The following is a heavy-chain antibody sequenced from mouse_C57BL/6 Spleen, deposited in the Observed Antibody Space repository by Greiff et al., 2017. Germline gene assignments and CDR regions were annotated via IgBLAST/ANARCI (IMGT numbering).Heavy chain of an antibody. CDR2: INPDGGGT. V-gene: IGHV1-22*01. Sequence: EVQLQQSGPELVKPGASVKMSCKASGYTFTDYNMTWVKQSPGKGLEWIGYINPDGGGTSYNKKFKGKATMTVNKSSSTAYMELRSLTSEDSAAYYCGRGGIKGDFGYWGQGTTVTVSS. J-gene: IGHJ2*01. CDR3: GRGGIKGDFGY. CDR1: GYTFTDYN.